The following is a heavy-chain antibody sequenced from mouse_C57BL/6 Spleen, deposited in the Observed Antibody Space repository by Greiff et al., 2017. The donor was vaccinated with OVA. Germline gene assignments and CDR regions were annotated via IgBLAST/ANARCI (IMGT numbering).Heavy chain of an antibody. CDR2: INYDGSST. Sequence: EVKVEESEGGLVQPGSSMKLSCTASGFTFSDYYMAWVRQVPEKGLEWVANINYDGSSTYYLDSLKSRFIISRDNAKNILYLQMSSLKSEDTATYYCARVYGYYGYFDVWGTGTTVTVSS. CDR1: GFTFSDYY. V-gene: IGHV5-16*01. CDR3: ARVYGYYGYFDV. D-gene: IGHD2-2*01. J-gene: IGHJ1*03.